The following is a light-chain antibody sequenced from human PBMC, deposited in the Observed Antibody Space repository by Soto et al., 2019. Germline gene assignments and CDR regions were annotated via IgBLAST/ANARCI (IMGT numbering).Light chain of an antibody. Sequence: QSSLTQPPSLSGSPWQSVTISCTGTSSDVGSYNRVSWYQQPPGTAPKLMIYEVSNRPSGVPDRFSGSKSGNTASLTISGLQAEDEADYYCSSYTSSSLYVFGTGTKVTVL. CDR3: SSYTSSSLYV. V-gene: IGLV2-18*02. CDR1: SSDVGSYNR. CDR2: EVS. J-gene: IGLJ1*01.